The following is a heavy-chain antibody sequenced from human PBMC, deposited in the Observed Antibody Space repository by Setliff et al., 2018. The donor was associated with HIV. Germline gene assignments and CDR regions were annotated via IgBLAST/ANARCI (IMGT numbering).Heavy chain of an antibody. CDR2: TYYRSKWYN. CDR1: GDSVSSNSAA. V-gene: IGHV6-1*01. CDR3: ARTRGLGYYDSSGNAFDI. J-gene: IGHJ3*02. D-gene: IGHD3-22*01. Sequence: SQTLSLTCAISGDSVSSNSAAWNWIRQSPSRGLEWLGRTYYRSKWYNDYAGSVKSRITINPYTSKNQFSLQLNSVTPEDTAVYYCARTRGLGYYDSSGNAFDIWGQGTMVTVSS.